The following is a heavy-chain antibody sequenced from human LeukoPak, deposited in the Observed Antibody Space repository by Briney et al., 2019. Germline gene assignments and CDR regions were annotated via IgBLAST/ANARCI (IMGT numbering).Heavy chain of an antibody. D-gene: IGHD3-10*01. J-gene: IGHJ5*02. Sequence: SETLSLTCAVYGGSFSGYYWSWIRQPPGKGLEWIGGINHSGSTNYNPSLKSRVTISVDTSKNQFSLKLSSVTAADTAVYYCARRPYGSGSYYWFDPWGQGTLVTVSS. CDR1: GGSFSGYY. CDR3: ARRPYGSGSYYWFDP. CDR2: INHSGST. V-gene: IGHV4-34*01.